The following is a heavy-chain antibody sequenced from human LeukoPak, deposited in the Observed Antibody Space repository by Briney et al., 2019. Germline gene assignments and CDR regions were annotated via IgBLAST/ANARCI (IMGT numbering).Heavy chain of an antibody. J-gene: IGHJ4*01. CDR2: VYASGST. CDR3: ARDSETVGGTIDY. V-gene: IGHV3-53*01. Sequence: GGSLRLSCAASGFTVSSNYMSWVRQAPGKGLEWVSVVYASGSTYYADSVKGRFTISRDDAKNTLYLQMNNLRAEDTAVYYCARDSETVGGTIDYWGQGTLVTVSS. CDR1: GFTVSSNY. D-gene: IGHD1-26*01.